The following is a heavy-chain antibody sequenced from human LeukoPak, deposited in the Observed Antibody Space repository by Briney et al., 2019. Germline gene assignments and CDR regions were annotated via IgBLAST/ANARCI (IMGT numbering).Heavy chain of an antibody. D-gene: IGHD1-7*01. CDR1: GFTFSSYS. Sequence: PGGSLRLSCAASGFTFSSYSMNWVRQAPGKGLGWVSSISSNSSYIYYADSVKGRFTISRDNAKNSLYLQMNSLRAEDTAVYYCARDETGTTGTFDYWGQGTLVTVSS. J-gene: IGHJ4*02. V-gene: IGHV3-21*01. CDR2: ISSNSSYI. CDR3: ARDETGTTGTFDY.